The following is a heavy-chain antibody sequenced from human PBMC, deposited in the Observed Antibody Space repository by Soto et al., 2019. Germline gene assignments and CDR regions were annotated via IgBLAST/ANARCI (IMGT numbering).Heavy chain of an antibody. D-gene: IGHD3-3*01. J-gene: IGHJ4*02. V-gene: IGHV1-18*01. CDR3: ARADFDFWSGYSPFDY. CDR2: ISPYNGNT. CDR1: GYTLTSYG. Sequence: QVQLVQSRAEVKKPGASVKVSCKASGYTLTSYGISWVRQAPGQGLEWVGWISPYNGNTNYAQKLQDRVTLTRDPSTSTAYMELRSLRPDDTAVYYCARADFDFWSGYSPFDYWGQGTLVTVSS.